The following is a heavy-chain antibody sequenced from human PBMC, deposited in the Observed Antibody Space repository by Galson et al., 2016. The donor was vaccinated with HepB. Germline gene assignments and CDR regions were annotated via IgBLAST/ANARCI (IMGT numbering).Heavy chain of an antibody. V-gene: IGHV3-74*01. CDR3: ARDRGGSAGAFIWFDP. CDR2: INGDGTIT. D-gene: IGHD2-15*01. CDR1: GFTFSTNW. J-gene: IGHJ5*02. Sequence: SLRLSCAASGFTFSTNWMHWVRQAPGKGLVWVSRINGDGTITDYADSVKGRSTISRANAENTLYLQMNSLRVEATAVYYCARDRGGSAGAFIWFDPWGQGTLVAVSS.